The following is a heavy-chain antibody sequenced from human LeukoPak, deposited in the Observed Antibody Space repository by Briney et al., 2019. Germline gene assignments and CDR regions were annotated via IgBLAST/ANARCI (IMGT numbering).Heavy chain of an antibody. J-gene: IGHJ4*02. Sequence: SETLSLTCSVSGGFISSYYWSWIRQPAGKGLEWIGRIYTSGTTNYNPSLKSRLTMSIDTSKNQFSLKLSSVNAADTAVYYCARDFEYWARESWSPSPQ. CDR1: GGFISSYY. CDR3: ARDFEY. V-gene: IGHV4-4*07. CDR2: IYTSGTT.